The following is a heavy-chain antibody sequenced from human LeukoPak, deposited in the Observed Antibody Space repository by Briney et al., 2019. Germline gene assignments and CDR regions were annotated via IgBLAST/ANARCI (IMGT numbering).Heavy chain of an antibody. CDR2: IYYSGST. V-gene: IGHV4-59*08. CDR3: ARNYLD. CDR1: GGSINSYY. Sequence: SETLSLTCSVSGGSINSYYWSWIRQPPGKGLEWIGYIYYSGSTNYNPSLKSRVTISVDTSKNQFSLKLSSVTAADTAVYYCARNYLDWDQGTLVTVSS. D-gene: IGHD5-24*01. J-gene: IGHJ4*02.